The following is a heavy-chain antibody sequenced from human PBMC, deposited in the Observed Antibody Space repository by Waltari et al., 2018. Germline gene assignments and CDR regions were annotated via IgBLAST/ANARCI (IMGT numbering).Heavy chain of an antibody. V-gene: IGHV1-8*03. J-gene: IGHJ6*03. CDR1: GYSFPSYN. CDR2: MNPTSGST. D-gene: IGHD3-10*01. Sequence: QVQLVQSGAEVKKPGASVKVFCKASGYSFPSYNIKWVRQAAGQGLEWMGWMNPTSGSTGYAQKFQDRVTITRNTSIGTAYMELRSLRSEDTAVYYCARDYGSGTYYYMDVWGKGTTVTVSS. CDR3: ARDYGSGTYYYMDV.